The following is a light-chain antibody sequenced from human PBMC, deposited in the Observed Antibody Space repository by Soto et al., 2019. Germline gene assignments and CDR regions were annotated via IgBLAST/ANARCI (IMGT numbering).Light chain of an antibody. CDR1: SSDIGAYNY. V-gene: IGLV2-14*01. Sequence: SVLTQPASVSGSPGQSITIPCTGTSSDIGAYNYVSWYQQDPGKAPKLLIFDVSNRPSGVSNRFSGSKSGNTASLTISGLQTDDETDYFCSSYTSSNTVVFGGGTKLTVL. CDR2: DVS. J-gene: IGLJ2*01. CDR3: SSYTSSNTVV.